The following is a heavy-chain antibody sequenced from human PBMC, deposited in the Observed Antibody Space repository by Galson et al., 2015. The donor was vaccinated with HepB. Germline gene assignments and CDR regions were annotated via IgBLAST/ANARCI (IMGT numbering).Heavy chain of an antibody. CDR3: ARDRGRDFHMDV. D-gene: IGHD3/OR15-3a*01. CDR2: ISNSGLYK. V-gene: IGHV3-21*01. CDR1: GFTFSSFH. J-gene: IGHJ6*03. Sequence: SLRLSCAASGFTFSSFHMNWVRQAPGKGLEWVSSISNSGLYKNYADSVKGRFTISRDNAKNSLYLQMNSLRAEDTAVYYCARDRGRDFHMDVWGKGTTVTVSS.